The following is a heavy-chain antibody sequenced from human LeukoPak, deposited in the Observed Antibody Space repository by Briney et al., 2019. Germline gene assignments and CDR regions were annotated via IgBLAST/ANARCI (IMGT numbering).Heavy chain of an antibody. J-gene: IGHJ4*02. CDR3: AKRGELATIGGPFDY. Sequence: GGSLRLSCAASGFTFSSYAMSWVRQAPGKGLEWASVISSNGGTTYYADSMKGRFTISRDNSKNTLYLQMNSLRVEDTAVYYCAKRGELATIGGPFDYWGQGTLVTVSS. D-gene: IGHD5-12*01. V-gene: IGHV3-23*01. CDR2: ISSNGGTT. CDR1: GFTFSSYA.